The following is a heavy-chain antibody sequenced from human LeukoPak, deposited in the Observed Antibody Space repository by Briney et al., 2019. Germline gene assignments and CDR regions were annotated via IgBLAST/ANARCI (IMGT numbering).Heavy chain of an antibody. CDR2: IYTSGST. V-gene: IGHV4-4*09. D-gene: IGHD6-13*01. J-gene: IGHJ5*02. Sequence: SETLSLTCAVSGGSISSYYWSWIRQPPGKGLEWIGYIYTSGSTNYNPSLKSRVTISVDTSKNQFSLKLSSVTAADTAVYYCARGPDIAAASNWFDPWGQGTLVTVSS. CDR3: ARGPDIAAASNWFDP. CDR1: GGSISSYY.